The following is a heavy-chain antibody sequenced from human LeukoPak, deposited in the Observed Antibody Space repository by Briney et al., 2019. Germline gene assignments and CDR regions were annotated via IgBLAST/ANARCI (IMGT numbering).Heavy chain of an antibody. V-gene: IGHV3-23*01. CDR1: GFTFSNYF. J-gene: IGHJ4*02. CDR2: ITGSGGTT. Sequence: GGSLRLSCAASGFTFSNYFMSWVRQPPGKGLEWVSTITGSGGTTYYADSMKGRFTISRDNSKNTLYLHMNSLRAEDTAIYYCAKYCSGVGCYSGLYYWGQGALVTVSS. CDR3: AKYCSGVGCYSGLYY. D-gene: IGHD2-15*01.